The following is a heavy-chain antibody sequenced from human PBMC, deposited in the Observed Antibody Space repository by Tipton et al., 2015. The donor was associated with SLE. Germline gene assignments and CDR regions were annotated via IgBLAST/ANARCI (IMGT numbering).Heavy chain of an antibody. Sequence: SLRLSCRASGFTFGSHAMTWVRQAPGKGLEWVANIGPDGSEKYYLDSVRGRFTVSRDNAKNSLYLQMNSLRPEDTAVYYCARETGFNYRGDYWGQGTLVTVSS. CDR2: IGPDGSEK. J-gene: IGHJ4*02. CDR3: ARETGFNYRGDY. V-gene: IGHV3-7*03. CDR1: GFTFGSHA. D-gene: IGHD5-24*01.